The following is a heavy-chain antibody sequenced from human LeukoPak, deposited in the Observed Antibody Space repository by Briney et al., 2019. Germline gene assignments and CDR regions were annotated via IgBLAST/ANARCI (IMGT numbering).Heavy chain of an antibody. CDR2: IYTSGST. J-gene: IGHJ3*02. Sequence: PSETLSLTCTVSGGSISSYYWSWMRQPAGKGLEWIGRIYTSGSTNYNPSLKSRVTMSVDTSKNQFSLKLSSVTAADTAVYYCARDPPRGWDAFDISGQGTMVSVSS. V-gene: IGHV4-4*07. CDR3: ARDPPRGWDAFDI. D-gene: IGHD2-15*01. CDR1: GGSISSYY.